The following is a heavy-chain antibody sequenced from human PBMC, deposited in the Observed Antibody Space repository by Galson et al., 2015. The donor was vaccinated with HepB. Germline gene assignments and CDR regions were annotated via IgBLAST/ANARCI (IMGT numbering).Heavy chain of an antibody. CDR3: ARDNGYCGGDVCYDGIGFDY. J-gene: IGHJ4*02. Sequence: SLRLSCAASGFTFSSYAMSWVRQAPGKGLEWISYISISTTTIYYADSVKGRFTISRDNAKNSLYLQMNSLRAEDTAIYYCARDNGYCGGDVCYDGIGFDYWGQGTLVTVSS. D-gene: IGHD2-21*01. CDR1: GFTFSSYA. V-gene: IGHV3-48*01. CDR2: ISISTTTI.